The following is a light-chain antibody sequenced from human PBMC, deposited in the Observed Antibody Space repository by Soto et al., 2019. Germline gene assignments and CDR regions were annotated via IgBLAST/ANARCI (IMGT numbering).Light chain of an antibody. CDR1: QGITND. V-gene: IGKV1-17*01. CDR2: AAS. CDR3: LPHNCYPSN. Sequence: DIQMTQSPSSLSASVGDRVTITCRASQGITNDFGWYQQKPGKAPKRLIYAASSLQSGVPSRFSCSAPGTEFTLTISGLQPKYVAKYYYLPHNCYPSNLGQGTNLEIK. J-gene: IGKJ2*01.